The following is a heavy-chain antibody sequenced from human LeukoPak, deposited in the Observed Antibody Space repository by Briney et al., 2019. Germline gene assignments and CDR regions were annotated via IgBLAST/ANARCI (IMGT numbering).Heavy chain of an antibody. CDR1: GYTFTSYD. CDR2: INTNTGNP. CDR3: ARVPLRWGGYFQH. V-gene: IGHV7-4-1*02. Sequence: WASVKVSCKASGYTFTSYDINWVRQATGQGLEWMGWINTNTGNPTYAQGFTGRFVFSLDTSVSTAYLQISSLKAEDTAVYYCARVPLRWGGYFQHWGQGTLVTVSS. D-gene: IGHD3-16*01. J-gene: IGHJ1*01.